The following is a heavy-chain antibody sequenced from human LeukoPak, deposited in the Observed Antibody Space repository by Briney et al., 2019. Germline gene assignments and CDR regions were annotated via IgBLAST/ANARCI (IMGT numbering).Heavy chain of an antibody. CDR1: GGSISSSSSF. J-gene: IGHJ4*02. D-gene: IGHD1-26*01. CDR2: IYYSGST. CDR3: ARRWGIVGAPTDY. V-gene: IGHV4-39*01. Sequence: SETLSLTCTVSGGSISSSSSFRGWIRQPPGKGLEWIGTIYYSGSTYYNPSLKSRVTISVDTSKNQFSLKLSSMTAADTAMYYCARRWGIVGAPTDYWGQGTLVTVSS.